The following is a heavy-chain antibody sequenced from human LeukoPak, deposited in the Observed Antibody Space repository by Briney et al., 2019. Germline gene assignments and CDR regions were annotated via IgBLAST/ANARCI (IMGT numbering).Heavy chain of an antibody. CDR1: GYTFTGYY. Sequence: GASVKVSCKASGYTFTGYYMHWVRQATGQGLEWMGWMNPNSGNTGYAQKFQGRVTMTRDTSTSTAYMELSSLRSEDSAVYYCAREPLRTEHIDYWGQGTLVTVSS. CDR2: MNPNSGNT. J-gene: IGHJ4*02. D-gene: IGHD1-14*01. CDR3: AREPLRTEHIDY. V-gene: IGHV1-8*02.